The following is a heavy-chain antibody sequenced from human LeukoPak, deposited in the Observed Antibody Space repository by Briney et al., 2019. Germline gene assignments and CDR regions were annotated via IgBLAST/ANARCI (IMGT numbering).Heavy chain of an antibody. J-gene: IGHJ4*02. Sequence: KPGESLKISCKGSGYRFTSHWIAWVRQMPGKGLEWMGIIFPGGSDTRYSPSFQGQVTISADKSISTAYLQWSSLKASDTAMYYCARLMTTVTPFDYWGQGTLVTVSS. CDR1: GYRFTSHW. D-gene: IGHD4-17*01. CDR2: IFPGGSDT. V-gene: IGHV5-51*01. CDR3: ARLMTTVTPFDY.